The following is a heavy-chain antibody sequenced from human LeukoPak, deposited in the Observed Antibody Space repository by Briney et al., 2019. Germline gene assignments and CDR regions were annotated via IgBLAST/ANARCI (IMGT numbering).Heavy chain of an antibody. CDR3: ARGIVWYVGYFDY. D-gene: IGHD6-13*01. CDR2: IKQDGSEK. V-gene: IGHV3-7*04. CDR1: GFNFNTYW. Sequence: PGGSLRLSCAASGFNFNTYWMSWVRQAPGKGLEGVADIKQDGSEKYYVDSVKGGFTISTDNAKNSLYLQMNSLRAEDTAVYYCARGIVWYVGYFDYWGQGTLVTVSS. J-gene: IGHJ4*02.